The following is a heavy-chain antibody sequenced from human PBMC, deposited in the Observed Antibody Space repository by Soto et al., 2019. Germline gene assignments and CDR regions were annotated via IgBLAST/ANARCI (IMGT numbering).Heavy chain of an antibody. Sequence: SGPTLVNPTQTLTLTCTFSGFSLTGNGEGVGWIRQPPGKALEWLALIYWADDKRYSPSLRNRLTITLDNSKDQVILTMTDMGPADTATYYCAHGYVQLLATFHYFDSWGQGTQVTVSS. V-gene: IGHV2-5*02. J-gene: IGHJ4*02. CDR2: IYWADDK. CDR3: AHGYVQLLATFHYFDS. CDR1: GFSLTGNGEG. D-gene: IGHD2-2*01.